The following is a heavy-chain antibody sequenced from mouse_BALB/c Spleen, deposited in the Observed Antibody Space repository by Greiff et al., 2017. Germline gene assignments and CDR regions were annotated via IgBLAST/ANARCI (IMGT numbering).Heavy chain of an antibody. Sequence: EVKLMESGGDLVKPGGSLKLSCAASGFTFSSYGMSWVRQTPDKRLEWVATISSGGSYTYYPDSVKGRFTISRDNAKNTLYLQMSSLKSEDTAMYYCARRDSDYGNPYAMDYWGQGTSVTVSS. CDR2: ISSGGSYT. V-gene: IGHV5-6*02. CDR3: ARRDSDYGNPYAMDY. D-gene: IGHD2-1*01. J-gene: IGHJ4*01. CDR1: GFTFSSYG.